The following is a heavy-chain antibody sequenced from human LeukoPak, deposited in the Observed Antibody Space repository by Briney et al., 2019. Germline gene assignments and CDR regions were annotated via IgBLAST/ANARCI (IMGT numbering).Heavy chain of an antibody. J-gene: IGHJ5*02. CDR3: AKDQSYYYGSGSYSWFDP. CDR1: GFTFSSYA. V-gene: IGHV3-23*01. Sequence: GGSLRLSCAASGFTFSSYAMSWVRQAPGKGREWVSAISGSGGSTFYADSVKGQFTISRDNSKNTLYLQMNSLRAEDTAVYYCAKDQSYYYGSGSYSWFDPWGQGTLVTVSS. CDR2: ISGSGGST. D-gene: IGHD3-10*01.